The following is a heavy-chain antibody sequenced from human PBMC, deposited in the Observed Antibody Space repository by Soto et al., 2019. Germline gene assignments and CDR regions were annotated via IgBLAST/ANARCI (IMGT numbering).Heavy chain of an antibody. D-gene: IGHD6-6*01. V-gene: IGHV3-30*18. CDR2: ISYDGSNK. Sequence: PGGSLRLSCAASGFTFSSYGMHWVRQAPGKGLEWVAVISYDGSNKYYADSVKGRFTISRDNSKNTLYLQMNSLRAEDTAVYYCAKLHRAARSPRDGMDVWGQGTTVTVSS. CDR3: AKLHRAARSPRDGMDV. CDR1: GFTFSSYG. J-gene: IGHJ6*02.